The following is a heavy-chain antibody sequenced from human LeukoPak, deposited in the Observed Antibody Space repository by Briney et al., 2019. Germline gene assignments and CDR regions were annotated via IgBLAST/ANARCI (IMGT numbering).Heavy chain of an antibody. V-gene: IGHV3-48*02. CDR3: ARVDYSES. CDR1: GFTFSSYS. CDR2: ISSSSGTI. J-gene: IGHJ4*02. Sequence: GGSLRLSCAGSGFTFSSYSMSWVRQAPGKGLEWLSYISSSSGTIYYADSVKGRFTISRDNAKNSLYLQMNSLTDEDTAVYYCARVDYSESWGQGTLVTVSS.